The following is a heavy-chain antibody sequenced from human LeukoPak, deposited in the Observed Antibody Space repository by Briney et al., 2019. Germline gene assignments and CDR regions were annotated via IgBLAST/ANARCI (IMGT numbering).Heavy chain of an antibody. CDR3: ARYDFWSGYWEGVFDY. Sequence: GGSLRLSCATSGFTFSTYSMNWVRQAPGKGLEWVSYISSDSSTRYYADSVKGRFTISRDDAKNSLYLQMNSLRAEDTAVYYCARYDFWSGYWEGVFDYWGQGTLVTVSS. CDR2: ISSDSSTR. CDR1: GFTFSTYS. V-gene: IGHV3-48*01. D-gene: IGHD3-3*01. J-gene: IGHJ4*02.